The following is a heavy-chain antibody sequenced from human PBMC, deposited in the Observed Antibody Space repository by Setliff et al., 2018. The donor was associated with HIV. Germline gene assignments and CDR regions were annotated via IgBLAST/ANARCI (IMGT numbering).Heavy chain of an antibody. V-gene: IGHV3-7*03. D-gene: IGHD2-8*01. CDR3: ARVLLRTNPVYGVASNWFDP. CDR1: GFTFNNFW. J-gene: IGHJ5*02. CDR2: INGDGNKK. Sequence: GGSLRLSCAASGFTFNNFWMYWVRQSPGKGLEWVANINGDGNKKYYVASVKGRFTTSRDNAKDSLYLQMNSLRVEDTAVYYCARVLLRTNPVYGVASNWFDPWGQGTLVTVSS.